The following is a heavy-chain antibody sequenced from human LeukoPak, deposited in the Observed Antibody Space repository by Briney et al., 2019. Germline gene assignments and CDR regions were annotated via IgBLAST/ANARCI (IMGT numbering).Heavy chain of an antibody. Sequence: PGGSLRLSCAASGFTFSSYEMNWVRQAPGKGLKWVSYISSSGSTIYYADSVKGRFTISRDNAKNSLYLQMNSLRAEDTAVYYCARDREYFQHWGQGTLVTVSS. CDR2: ISSSGSTI. J-gene: IGHJ1*01. D-gene: IGHD1-26*01. CDR3: ARDREYFQH. V-gene: IGHV3-48*03. CDR1: GFTFSSYE.